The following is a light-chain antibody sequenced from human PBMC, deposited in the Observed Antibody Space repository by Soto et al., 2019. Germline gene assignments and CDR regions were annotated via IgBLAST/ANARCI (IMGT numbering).Light chain of an antibody. CDR2: NAS. Sequence: DIQMTQSPSTLSGSVGDRVTITCRASQTISSWLAWYQQKPGKAPKLLIYNASTLKSGVPSRFSGSGSGTEFTLTISSLQPDDFATYYCQQYNSYSDAFGQGTKV. V-gene: IGKV1-5*03. J-gene: IGKJ1*01. CDR1: QTISSW. CDR3: QQYNSYSDA.